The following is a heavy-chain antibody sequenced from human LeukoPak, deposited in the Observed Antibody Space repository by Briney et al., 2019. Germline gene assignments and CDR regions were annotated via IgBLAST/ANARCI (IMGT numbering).Heavy chain of an antibody. V-gene: IGHV4-34*01. CDR3: ARGRELIAVAGTIWFDP. CDR2: INHSGST. CDR1: GGSFSGYY. D-gene: IGHD6-19*01. J-gene: IGHJ5*02. Sequence: SETLSLTCAVYGGSFSGYYWSWIRQPPGKGLEWIGEINHSGSTNYNPSLKSRVTISADTSKNQFYLKLSSVTAADTAVYYCARGRELIAVAGTIWFDPWRQGTLVTVSS.